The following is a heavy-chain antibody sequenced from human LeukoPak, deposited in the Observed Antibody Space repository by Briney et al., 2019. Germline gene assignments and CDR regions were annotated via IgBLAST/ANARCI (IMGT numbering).Heavy chain of an antibody. V-gene: IGHV4-59*01. CDR3: ARRSIFGGVSRGKPWYFDL. CDR1: GGSISSYY. D-gene: IGHD3-3*01. J-gene: IGHJ2*01. CDR2: IYYSGST. Sequence: KPSGTLSLTCTVSGGSISSYYWGWIRQPPGKGLEWIGYIYYSGSTNYNPSLKSRVTISVDTSKIQFSLKLSSVTAADTAVYYCARRSIFGGVSRGKPWYFDLWGRGTLVTVS.